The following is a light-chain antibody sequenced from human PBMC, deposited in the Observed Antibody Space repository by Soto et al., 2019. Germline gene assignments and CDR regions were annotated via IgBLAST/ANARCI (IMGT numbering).Light chain of an antibody. V-gene: IGLV2-14*01. Sequence: QSALTQPASVSGSPGQSITISCTGTSSDVGGHNSVSWYQQHPGKAPKLMIYNVSNRPSGVSNRFSGSKSGNTASLTISGLLAEDEADYYCTSYTSSSTYVFGAGNKVTVL. CDR1: SSDVGGHNS. CDR3: TSYTSSSTYV. CDR2: NVS. J-gene: IGLJ1*01.